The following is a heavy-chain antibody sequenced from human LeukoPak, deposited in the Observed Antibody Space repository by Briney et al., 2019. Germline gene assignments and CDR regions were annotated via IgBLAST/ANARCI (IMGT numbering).Heavy chain of an antibody. CDR2: INHSGST. CDR1: GGSFSGYY. Sequence: SETLSLTCAVYGGSFSGYYWSWIRHPPGKGLEWIGEINHSGSTNYNPSLKTRVTISVDTSKNQFSLKLSSVTAADTAVYSCARGGRGTYYYDSSGYPPRYFDYWAREPWSPSPQ. J-gene: IGHJ4*02. CDR3: ARGGRGTYYYDSSGYPPRYFDY. V-gene: IGHV4-34*01. D-gene: IGHD3-22*01.